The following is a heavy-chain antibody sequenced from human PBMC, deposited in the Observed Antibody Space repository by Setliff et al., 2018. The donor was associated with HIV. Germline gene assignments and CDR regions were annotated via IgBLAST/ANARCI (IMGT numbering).Heavy chain of an antibody. J-gene: IGHJ4*02. CDR1: GGSFSGYY. Sequence: PSETLSLTCAVYGGSFSGYYWSWIRQPPGKGLEWIGEINHSGSTNYNPSLKNRVTISVDTSKNQFSLKLSSVTAADTAVYYCARLYDSSGYYYVMGRLGYDYWGQGTLVTVSS. CDR3: ARLYDSSGYYYVMGRLGYDY. CDR2: INHSGST. D-gene: IGHD3-22*01. V-gene: IGHV4-34*01.